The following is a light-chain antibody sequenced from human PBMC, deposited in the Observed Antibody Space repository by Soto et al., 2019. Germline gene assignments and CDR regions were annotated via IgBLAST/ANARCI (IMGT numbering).Light chain of an antibody. Sequence: AIRMTQSPSSFSASTGDRVAITCRASQGISSYLAWYQQKPGKAPKLLIYAASTLQSGVPSRFSGSGSGTDFTLTIRCLQSEDFATYYCPQYYSYPFTVGPETKVDI. V-gene: IGKV1-8*01. CDR2: AAS. J-gene: IGKJ3*01. CDR1: QGISSY. CDR3: PQYYSYPFT.